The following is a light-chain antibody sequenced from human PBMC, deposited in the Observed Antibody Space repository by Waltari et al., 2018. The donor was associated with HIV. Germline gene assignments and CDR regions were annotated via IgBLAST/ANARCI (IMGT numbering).Light chain of an antibody. V-gene: IGLV3-25*03. CDR1: VLPRRY. J-gene: IGLJ2*01. CDR2: KHR. Sequence: SYELTQPPSVSVYPGQTAVITCSGDVLPRRYSYWYQQKPGRAPVVVMYKHRGRPSGIPERFSGSISGTTVTLTITGVQAADEADYYCQSTDSGGLHVIFGGGTKLTVL. CDR3: QSTDSGGLHVI.